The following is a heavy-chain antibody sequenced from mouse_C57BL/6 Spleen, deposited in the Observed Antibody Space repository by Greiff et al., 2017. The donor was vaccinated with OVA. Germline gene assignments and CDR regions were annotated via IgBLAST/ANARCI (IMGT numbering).Heavy chain of an antibody. J-gene: IGHJ4*01. CDR1: GFTFSSYT. CDR2: ISGGGGNT. D-gene: IGHD2-13*01. CDR3: ARPGLDYFYAMDY. V-gene: IGHV5-9*01. Sequence: EVKLMESGGGLVKPGGSLKLSCAASGFTFSSYTMSWVRQTPEKRLEWVATISGGGGNTYYPDSVKGRFTISRDKAKNTLYLQMSSLRSEDTALYYCARPGLDYFYAMDYWGQGTSVTVSS.